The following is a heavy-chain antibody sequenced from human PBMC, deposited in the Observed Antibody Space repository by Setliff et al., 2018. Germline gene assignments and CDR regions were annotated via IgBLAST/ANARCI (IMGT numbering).Heavy chain of an antibody. CDR3: TSASSIAVAGSSI. D-gene: IGHD6-19*01. CDR2: VRSKDYGRTT. Sequence: GGSLRLSCTASGFTFGDYAMTWVRQAPGKGLDWVGFVRSKDYGRTTEYAASVKGRFTVSRDDSESIAYLQMNSLKPEDTAVYYCTSASSIAVAGSSIWGQGALVTVSS. CDR1: GFTFGDYA. V-gene: IGHV3-49*04. J-gene: IGHJ4*02.